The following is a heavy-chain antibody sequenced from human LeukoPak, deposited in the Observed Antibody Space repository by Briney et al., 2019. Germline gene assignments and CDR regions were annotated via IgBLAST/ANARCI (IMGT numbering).Heavy chain of an antibody. D-gene: IGHD4-17*01. CDR2: FDPEDGET. CDR3: ATISPVTTYYYGMDV. CDR1: GYTLTELS. J-gene: IGHJ6*02. Sequence: ASVKVSCKVSGYTLTELSMHWVRQAPGKGLEWMGGFDPEDGETIYAQKFQGRVPMTEDTSTDTAYMELSSLRSEDTAVYYCATISPVTTYYYGMDVWGQGTTVTVSS. V-gene: IGHV1-24*01.